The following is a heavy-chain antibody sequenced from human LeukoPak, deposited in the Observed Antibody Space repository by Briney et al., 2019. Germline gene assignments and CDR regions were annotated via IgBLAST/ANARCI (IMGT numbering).Heavy chain of an antibody. CDR2: ISAYNGNT. CDR1: GYTFTSYG. V-gene: IGHV1-18*01. J-gene: IGHJ5*02. Sequence: ASVKVSCKASGYTFTSYGISWVRQAPGQGLEWMGWISAYNGNTNHAQKLQGRVTMTTDTSTSTAYMELRSLRSDDTAVYYCARTTAAAGTDWFDPWGQGTLVTVSS. D-gene: IGHD6-13*01. CDR3: ARTTAAAGTDWFDP.